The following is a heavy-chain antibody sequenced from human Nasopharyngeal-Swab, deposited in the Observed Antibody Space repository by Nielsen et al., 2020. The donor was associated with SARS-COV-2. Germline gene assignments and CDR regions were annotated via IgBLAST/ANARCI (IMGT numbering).Heavy chain of an antibody. CDR2: IYSSGST. J-gene: IGHJ6*03. CDR3: ASGGSGSNYYMDV. D-gene: IGHD3-22*01. CDR1: GASISDYY. V-gene: IGHV4-39*07. Sequence: SETLSLTCTVSGASISDYYWGWIRLPPGKGLDWIGNIYSSGSTYFNPSLKGRVTISLDTSKNQFSLRLYSVTAADTAVYYCASGGSGSNYYMDVWGKGTTVTVSS.